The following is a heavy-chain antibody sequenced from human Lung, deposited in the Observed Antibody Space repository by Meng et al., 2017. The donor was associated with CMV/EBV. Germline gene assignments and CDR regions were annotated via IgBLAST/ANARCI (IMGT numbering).Heavy chain of an antibody. V-gene: IGHV3-48*03. J-gene: IGHJ6*02. D-gene: IGHD6-13*01. CDR2: ISSSSPI. CDR3: ARVSRRGTAASYAMDV. Sequence: GESLKISCVASGFTFSGYEMNWVRQAPGKGLEWVSYISSSSPIYYVDSVKGRFTVSRDNAKNSLYLQMNSLRAEDTAVYYCARVSRRGTAASYAMDVWGQGXTVTVSS. CDR1: GFTFSGYE.